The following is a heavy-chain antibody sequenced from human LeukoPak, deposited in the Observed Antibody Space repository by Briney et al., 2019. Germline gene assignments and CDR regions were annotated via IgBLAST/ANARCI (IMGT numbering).Heavy chain of an antibody. V-gene: IGHV3-74*01. D-gene: IGHD3-3*01. CDR2: LNSDGLSA. CDR3: ARGTEGSFWVFDY. CDR1: GFTFSTYW. J-gene: IGHJ4*02. Sequence: GGSLRLSCAASGFTFSTYWMHWVRQAPGKGLVWVSRLNSDGLSASYADSVKGRFTISRDNAKNTLYLQMNSLRAEDTAVYYCARGTEGSFWVFDYWGQGALVTVSS.